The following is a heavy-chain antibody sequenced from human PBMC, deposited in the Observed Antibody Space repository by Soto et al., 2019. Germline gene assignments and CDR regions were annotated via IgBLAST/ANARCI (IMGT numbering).Heavy chain of an antibody. J-gene: IGHJ4*02. CDR3: ARARVGATHFDY. CDR2: ISAYNGNT. CDR1: GYTFTSYG. D-gene: IGHD1-26*01. V-gene: IGHV1-18*04. Sequence: ASVKVSCKASGYTFTSYGISRVRQAPGQGLEWMGWISAYNGNTNYAQKLQGRVTMTTDTSTSTAYMELRSLRSDDTAVYYCARARVGATHFDYWGQGTLVTVSS.